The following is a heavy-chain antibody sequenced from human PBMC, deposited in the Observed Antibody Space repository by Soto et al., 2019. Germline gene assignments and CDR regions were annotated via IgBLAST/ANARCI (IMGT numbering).Heavy chain of an antibody. V-gene: IGHV4-31*03. CDR3: AREKAEDAFDI. CDR2: IYYGGST. J-gene: IGHJ3*02. CDR1: GGSISSGGYY. Sequence: SETLSLTCTVSGGSISSGGYYWSWIRQHPGKGLEWIGYIYYGGSTYYNPSLKSRVTISVDTSKNQFSLKLSSVTAADTAVYYCAREKAEDAFDIWGQGTMVTVSS.